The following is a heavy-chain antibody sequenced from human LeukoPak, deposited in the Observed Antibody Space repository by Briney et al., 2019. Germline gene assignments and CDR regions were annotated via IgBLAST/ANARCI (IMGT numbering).Heavy chain of an antibody. V-gene: IGHV4-30-4*01. CDR2: IYYSGST. CDR3: AASGGSVDYYYYGMDV. D-gene: IGHD2-15*01. J-gene: IGHJ6*02. Sequence: SETLSLTCTVSGGSISSGDYYWSWIRQPPGKGLEWIVYIYYSGSTYHNPSLKSRVTISVDTSKNQFSLKLSSVTAADTAVYYCAASGGSVDYYYYGMDVWGQGTTVTVSS. CDR1: GGSISSGDYY.